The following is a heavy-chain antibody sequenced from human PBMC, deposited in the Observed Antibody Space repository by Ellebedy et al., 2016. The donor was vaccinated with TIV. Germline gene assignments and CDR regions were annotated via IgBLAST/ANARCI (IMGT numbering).Heavy chain of an antibody. CDR3: ARGSALYYYYYMDV. CDR1: GGTFSSYA. V-gene: IGHV1-18*01. CDR2: ISAYNGNT. Sequence: ASVKVSXXASGGTFSSYAISWVRQAPGQGLEWMGWISAYNGNTNYAQKLQGRVTMTTDTSTSTAYMELSSLRSEDTAVYYCARGSALYYYYYMDVWGKGTTVTVSS. J-gene: IGHJ6*03.